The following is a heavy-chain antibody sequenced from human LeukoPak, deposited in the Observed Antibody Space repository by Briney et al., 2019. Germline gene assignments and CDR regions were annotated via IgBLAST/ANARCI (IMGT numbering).Heavy chain of an antibody. D-gene: IGHD6-13*01. Sequence: PSETLSLTCTVSGGSISSGSYYWSWIRQPAGKGLEWIGSIYYSGSTYYNPSLKSRVTISVDTSKNQSSLKLSSVTAADTAVYYCARKGGRGSWYRDYWGQGTLVTVSS. CDR1: GGSISSGSYY. V-gene: IGHV4-39*07. CDR2: IYYSGST. J-gene: IGHJ4*02. CDR3: ARKGGRGSWYRDY.